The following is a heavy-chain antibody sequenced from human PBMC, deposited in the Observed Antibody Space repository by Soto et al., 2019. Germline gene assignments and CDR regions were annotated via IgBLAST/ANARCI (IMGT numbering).Heavy chain of an antibody. J-gene: IGHJ6*02. CDR1: GYSFTSYW. V-gene: IGHV5-10-1*01. CDR3: ARPTVRGVNYYYGMDV. D-gene: IGHD3-10*01. CDR2: IDPSDSYT. Sequence: PGASLKISCKGSGYSFTSYWISGVRQMPGKGLEWMGRIDPSDSYTNYSPSFQGHVTVSADKSISTAYLQWSRVKASDTAMYYCARPTVRGVNYYYGMDVWGQGTTVTVSS.